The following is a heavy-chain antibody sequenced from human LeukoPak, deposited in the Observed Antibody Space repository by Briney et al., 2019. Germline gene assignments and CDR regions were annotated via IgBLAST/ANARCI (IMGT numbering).Heavy chain of an antibody. V-gene: IGHV3-23*01. J-gene: IGHJ4*02. D-gene: IGHD5-24*01. CDR1: GVTFSNYA. CDR2: IRGSGDST. CDR3: AKDDAWLQSWN. Sequence: PGGSLRLSRAASGVTFSNYAMRWVRPAPGKGPERGSGIRGSGDSTYYADSRRGRFTISRDKSKGTVYPQMNSLRPEDTAVYYCAKDDAWLQSWNWGRGTLVTVSS.